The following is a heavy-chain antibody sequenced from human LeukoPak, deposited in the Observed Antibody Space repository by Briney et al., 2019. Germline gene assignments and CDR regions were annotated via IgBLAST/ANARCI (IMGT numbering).Heavy chain of an antibody. CDR3: ARGGYYGSGNDFRFDP. J-gene: IGHJ5*02. Sequence: ASVKVSCKASGYTFTGYYMHWVRRAPGQGLEWMGWINPNSGGTNYAQKFQGRVTMTRDTSISAAYMELSRLRSDDTAVYYCARGGYYGSGNDFRFDPWGQGTLVTVSS. D-gene: IGHD3-10*01. CDR1: GYTFTGYY. CDR2: INPNSGGT. V-gene: IGHV1-2*02.